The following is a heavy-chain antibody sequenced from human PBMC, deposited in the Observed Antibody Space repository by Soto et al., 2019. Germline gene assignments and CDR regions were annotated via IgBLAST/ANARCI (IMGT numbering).Heavy chain of an antibody. V-gene: IGHV1-3*01. CDR2: INAGNGNT. CDR3: AREPYEQYYYYGMAV. D-gene: IGHD3-22*01. CDR1: GYTFTSYA. J-gene: IGHJ6*02. Sequence: GASVKVSCKASGYTFTSYAMHWVRQAPGQRLEWMGWINAGNGNTKYSRKFQGRVTITRDTSASTAYMELSSLRSEDTAVYYCAREPYEQYYYYGMAVWGQGTTVTVSS.